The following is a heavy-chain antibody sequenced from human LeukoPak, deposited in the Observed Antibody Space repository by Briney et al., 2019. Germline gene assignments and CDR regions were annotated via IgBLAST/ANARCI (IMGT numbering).Heavy chain of an antibody. J-gene: IGHJ4*02. Sequence: ASVKVSCKASGYTFTGYYMHWVRQAPGQGLEWMGWINPDSGGTIYAQNFQGRVTMTRDTSISTAYMELRSLRSDDTAVYYCARDRGYCSSTSCSDFDYWGQGTLVTVSS. CDR3: ARDRGYCSSTSCSDFDY. CDR2: INPDSGGT. V-gene: IGHV1-2*02. CDR1: GYTFTGYY. D-gene: IGHD2-2*01.